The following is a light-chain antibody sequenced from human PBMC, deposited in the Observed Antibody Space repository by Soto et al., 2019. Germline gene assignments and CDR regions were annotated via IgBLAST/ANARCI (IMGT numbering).Light chain of an antibody. J-gene: IGKJ5*01. CDR1: QSVGSL. Sequence: EIVLTQSPGTLSVSPGERATLSCRASQSVGSLLAWHQQKPGQAPRLLIYRASSRAAGISGSFSGSGSGTEFTLTITSLQSEDFAVYYCQQYNEWPITFGQGTRLEIK. V-gene: IGKV3-15*01. CDR3: QQYNEWPIT. CDR2: RAS.